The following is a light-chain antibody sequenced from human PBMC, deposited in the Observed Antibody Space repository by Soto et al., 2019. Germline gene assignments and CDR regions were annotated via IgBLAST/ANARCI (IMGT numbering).Light chain of an antibody. J-gene: IGLJ1*01. V-gene: IGLV2-14*03. CDR1: SSDVAAYNY. Sequence: QSALTQPASVSGSPGQSITISCTGTSSDVAAYNYVSWFQHHAGKAPKLMLYDVNNRPSGVSNRFSGSKSGNTASLTISGLQVEDEADYYCSSYTTSKTPPYVFGTGTKLTVL. CDR3: SSYTTSKTPPYV. CDR2: DVN.